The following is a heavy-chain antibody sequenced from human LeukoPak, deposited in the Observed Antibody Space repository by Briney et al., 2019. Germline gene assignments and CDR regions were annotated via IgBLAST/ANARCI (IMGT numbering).Heavy chain of an antibody. CDR3: ARDLSLRTLEYYFDY. J-gene: IGHJ4*02. CDR2: INPNSGGT. Sequence: ASVKVSCKASGGTFSSYAISWVRQAPGQGLEWMGWINPNSGGTNYAQKFQGRVTMTRDTSISTAYMELSRLRSDDTAVYYCARDLSLRTLEYYFDYWGQGTLVTVSS. V-gene: IGHV1-2*02. CDR1: GGTFSSYA. D-gene: IGHD2/OR15-2a*01.